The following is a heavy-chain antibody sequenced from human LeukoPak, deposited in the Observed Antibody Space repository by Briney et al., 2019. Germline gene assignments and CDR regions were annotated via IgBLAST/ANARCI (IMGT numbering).Heavy chain of an antibody. V-gene: IGHV3-30*02. CDR2: IWNDGNNK. CDR1: GFAFSTYG. Sequence: PGGSLRLSCAASGFAFSTYGMHGVRQAPGKGLEWVAFIWNDGNNKYYPDSVKGRFTISRDNSKNTLYLQMNSLRAEDTAVYFCGKAIGYSSSAVDFWGQGTLVTVSS. D-gene: IGHD6-6*01. CDR3: GKAIGYSSSAVDF. J-gene: IGHJ4*02.